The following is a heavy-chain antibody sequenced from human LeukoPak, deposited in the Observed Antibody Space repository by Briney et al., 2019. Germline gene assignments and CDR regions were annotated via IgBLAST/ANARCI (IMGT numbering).Heavy chain of an antibody. J-gene: IGHJ4*02. V-gene: IGHV4-39*07. CDR3: ARADGYGYYFDY. Sequence: SETLSLTCTVSGGSISSSSYYWGWIRQPPGKGLEWIGSIYYSGSTYYNPSLKSRVTISVDTSKNQFSLKLSSVTAADTAVYYCARADGYGYYFDYWGQGTLVTVSS. CDR2: IYYSGST. CDR1: GGSISSSSYY. D-gene: IGHD5-24*01.